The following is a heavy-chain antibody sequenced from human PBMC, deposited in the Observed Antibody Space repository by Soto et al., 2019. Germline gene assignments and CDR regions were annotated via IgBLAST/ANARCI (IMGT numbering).Heavy chain of an antibody. D-gene: IGHD3-16*01. CDR3: TRRRGGTYDAFEI. CDR1: GGSLSSYF. CDR2: IFYSGTT. V-gene: IGHV4-59*01. J-gene: IGHJ3*02. Sequence: QVQLQESGPGLVKPSESLSLTCSVSGGSLSSYFWSWVRQPPGKGLEWTGYIFYSGTTNYNPSLKSRVTRSIGTSRNRFALKLSSVTAADTAVYYCTRRRGGTYDAFEIWGQGTMVTVSS.